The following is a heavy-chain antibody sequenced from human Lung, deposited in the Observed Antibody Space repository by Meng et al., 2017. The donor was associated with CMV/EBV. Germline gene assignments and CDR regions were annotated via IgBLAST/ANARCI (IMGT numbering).Heavy chain of an antibody. CDR1: GGTFDNYA. CDR3: ARDFKTRRGIFGTVSGGYYGMDA. V-gene: IGHV1-69*10. D-gene: IGHD3-3*01. CDR2: INPILSMA. J-gene: IGHJ6*02. Sequence: SVKVSXKAPGGTFDNYAISWVRQAPGQGLGWMGGINPILSMATYPQRFQGRVTITADKSTTTAYMELSSLRSEDTALYYCARDFKTRRGIFGTVSGGYYGMDAWGQGTTVTVSS.